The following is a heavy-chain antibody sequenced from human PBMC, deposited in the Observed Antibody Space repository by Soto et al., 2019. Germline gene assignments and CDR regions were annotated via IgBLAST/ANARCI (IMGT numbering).Heavy chain of an antibody. CDR1: GYSFAGYW. J-gene: IGHJ4*02. CDR3: ARQIYDSDTGPNFQYYFDS. Sequence: XESLKISCKGSGYSFAGYWITWVRQKPGKGLEWMGRIDPSDSQTYYSPSFRGHVTISVTKSVTTVFLQWSSLRASDTAMYYCARQIYDSDTGPNFQYYFDSWGQGTPVTVSS. V-gene: IGHV5-10-1*01. CDR2: IDPSDSQT. D-gene: IGHD3-22*01.